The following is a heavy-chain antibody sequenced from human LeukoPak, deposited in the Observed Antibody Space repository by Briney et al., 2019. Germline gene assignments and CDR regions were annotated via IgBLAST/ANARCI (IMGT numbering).Heavy chain of an antibody. V-gene: IGHV4-39*01. Sequence: SETLSLTCTVSGDSISNSRYYWGWIRQPPGKGLDWIASIYYGGSTFYNPSLKSRVTISVDTSKNQFSLTLGSVTAADTAVYYCARQVLGSSSWYWFDPWGQGTLVTVSS. CDR1: GDSISNSRYY. J-gene: IGHJ5*02. CDR3: ARQVLGSSSWYWFDP. CDR2: IYYGGST. D-gene: IGHD6-13*01.